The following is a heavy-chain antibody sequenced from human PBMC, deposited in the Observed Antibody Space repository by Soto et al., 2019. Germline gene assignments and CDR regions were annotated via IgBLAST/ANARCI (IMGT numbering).Heavy chain of an antibody. Sequence: GGSLRLSCAASGFIFIDYYMSWIRQAPWKGLEWVSYISSSSSYTNYADSVKGRFTISRDNAKNSLYLQMNSLRAEDTAVYYCARCNHLVYRPDYSGSCTPPDSWGQGTLVTVSS. CDR3: ARCNHLVYRPDYSGSCTPPDS. J-gene: IGHJ4*02. CDR1: GFIFIDYY. CDR2: ISSSSSYT. D-gene: IGHD1-26*01. V-gene: IGHV3-11*03.